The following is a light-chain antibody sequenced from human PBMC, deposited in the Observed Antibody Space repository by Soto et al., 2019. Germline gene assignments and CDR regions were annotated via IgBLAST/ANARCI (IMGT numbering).Light chain of an antibody. CDR1: QGISSF. V-gene: IGKV1-8*01. Sequence: IHMTQSPSTLSASVGDRVTITCRASQGISSFLAWYQQKPGKAPKLLIYAASTLQSGVPSRFSGSGSGTDFTLTISCLQSEDFSTYYCQQYYSYPPWTCGQGTKGDI. CDR3: QQYYSYPPWT. J-gene: IGKJ1*01. CDR2: AAS.